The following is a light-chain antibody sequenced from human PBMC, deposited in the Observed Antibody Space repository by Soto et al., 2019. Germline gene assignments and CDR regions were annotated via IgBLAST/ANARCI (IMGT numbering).Light chain of an antibody. V-gene: IGKV3-20*01. CDR1: QSVTNGY. Sequence: EIVLTQSPGTLSLSPGERATLSCRASQSVTNGYLAWYQHKPGQAPRLLIYGTSSRATDIPDMFSGSGSGTDFTLTISSLEPDDFAVYYYHHYGRSLRAFGQGTKVAIK. J-gene: IGKJ1*01. CDR2: GTS. CDR3: HHYGRSLRA.